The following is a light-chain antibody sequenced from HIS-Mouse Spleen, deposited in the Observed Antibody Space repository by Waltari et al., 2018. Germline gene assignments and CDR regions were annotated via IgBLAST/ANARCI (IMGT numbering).Light chain of an antibody. J-gene: IGLJ3*02. V-gene: IGLV2-23*01. CDR1: SSAGGRYNL. CDR2: EGS. CDR3: CSYAGSSTWV. Sequence: QSALTQPASVSGSPGQSITISCTGTSSAGGRYNLVTWYQQHPGKAPKLLIYEGSKRPSGVSNRFSGSKSGNTASLTISGLQAEDEADYYCCSYAGSSTWVFGGGTKLTVL.